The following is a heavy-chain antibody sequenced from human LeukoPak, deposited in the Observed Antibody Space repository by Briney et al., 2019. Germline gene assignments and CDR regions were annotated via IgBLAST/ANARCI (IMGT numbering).Heavy chain of an antibody. V-gene: IGHV3-30-3*01. D-gene: IGHD3-3*01. J-gene: IGHJ3*02. CDR1: GFTFSSYA. CDR2: ISYDGSNK. CDR3: ARGGVTIFGVVIISAFDI. Sequence: GGSLRLSCAASGFTFSSYAMHWVRQAPGKGLEWVAVISYDGSNKYYADSVKGRFTISRDNYKSTVYMQMNSLRAEDTDVYYCARGGVTIFGVVIISAFDIWGQGTMVTVSS.